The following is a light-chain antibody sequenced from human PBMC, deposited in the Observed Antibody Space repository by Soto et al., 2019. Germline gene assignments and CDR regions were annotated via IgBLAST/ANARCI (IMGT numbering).Light chain of an antibody. CDR1: SIAVSGYSV. CDR3: SSYTGSSNV. V-gene: IGLV2-8*01. CDR2: EVN. Sequence: QCALTQPPSASRTPRQSVAISCTGNSIAVSGYSVVSWSQQHPGKAPNLMIYEVNKRASGVPDRFSPSKSGNTASLTVSGLQAGDEADYYCSSYTGSSNVFGGGSKVTV. J-gene: IGLJ2*01.